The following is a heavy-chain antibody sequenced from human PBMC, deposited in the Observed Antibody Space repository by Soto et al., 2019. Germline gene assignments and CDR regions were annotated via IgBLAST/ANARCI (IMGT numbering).Heavy chain of an antibody. D-gene: IGHD6-25*01. J-gene: IGHJ3*02. CDR3: ARDKGGYGDAVDM. V-gene: IGHV3-21*04. CDR2: ISSSGTFI. CDR1: VFTFSIYT. Sequence: EVQLVESGGDLVKPGGSLRLSCAASVFTFSIYTMNWVRQAPGKGLEWVSSISSSGTFISYADSVEGRFTISRDNDNNSLYLQMNSLRAEDTAVYYCARDKGGYGDAVDMWGQGTMVTVSS.